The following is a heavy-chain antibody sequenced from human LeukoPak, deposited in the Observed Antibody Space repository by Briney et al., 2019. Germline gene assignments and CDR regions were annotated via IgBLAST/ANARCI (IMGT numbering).Heavy chain of an antibody. D-gene: IGHD3-10*01. CDR2: ISSNGGST. J-gene: IGHJ4*02. V-gene: IGHV3-64D*06. CDR3: VILRHTLVR. Sequence: PGGSLRLSCSVSGFTFSNYAMHWVRQAPGKGLEYVSGISSNGGSTYYADSVKGRFTISRDSSKNTLYLQMSSLRAEDTAVYYCVILRHTLVRWGQGTLVTVSS. CDR1: GFTFSNYA.